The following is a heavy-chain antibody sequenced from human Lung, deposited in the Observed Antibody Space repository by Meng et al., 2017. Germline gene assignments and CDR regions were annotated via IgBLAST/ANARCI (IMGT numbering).Heavy chain of an antibody. Sequence: QLRLQQWGAGLLKPSESLSLSCAVYGGSFSGYYWGWIRQLPGKGLEWIGEINHSGSTNYNPSLKSRVTISVDTSKNQFSLKLSSVTAADTAVYYCARPKQANWYFDLWGRGTLVTVSS. V-gene: IGHV4-34*01. CDR3: ARPKQANWYFDL. CDR2: INHSGST. D-gene: IGHD1/OR15-1a*01. J-gene: IGHJ2*01. CDR1: GGSFSGYY.